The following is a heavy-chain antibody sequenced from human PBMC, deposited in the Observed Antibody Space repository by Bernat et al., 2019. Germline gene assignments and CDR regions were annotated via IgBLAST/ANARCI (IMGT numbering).Heavy chain of an antibody. CDR3: ARVYYDFWSGYLTYYYYYGMDV. J-gene: IGHJ6*02. CDR2: IFSNYEK. V-gene: IGHV2-26*01. Sequence: QVTLKESGPVLVKPTETLTLTCTVSGFSLSNARMGVSWIRQPPGKALECLAHIFSNYEKSYSTSLKSRLTISKDTSKSQVVLTMTNMDPVDTATYYCARVYYDFWSGYLTYYYYYGMDVWGQGTTVTVSS. CDR1: GFSLSNARMG. D-gene: IGHD3-3*01.